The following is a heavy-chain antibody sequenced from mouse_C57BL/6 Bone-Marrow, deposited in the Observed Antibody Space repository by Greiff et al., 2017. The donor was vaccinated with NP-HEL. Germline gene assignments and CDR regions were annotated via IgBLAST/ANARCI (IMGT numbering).Heavy chain of an antibody. CDR2: ISSGGSYT. J-gene: IGHJ3*01. Sequence: EVQRVESGGDLVKPGGSLKLSCAASGFTFSSYGMSWVRQTPDKRLEWVATISSGGSYTYYPDSVKGRFTISRDNAKNTLYLQMSSLKSEDTAMYYCARVTGSSYEFAYWGQGTLVTVSA. V-gene: IGHV5-6*01. CDR1: GFTFSSYG. D-gene: IGHD1-1*01. CDR3: ARVTGSSYEFAY.